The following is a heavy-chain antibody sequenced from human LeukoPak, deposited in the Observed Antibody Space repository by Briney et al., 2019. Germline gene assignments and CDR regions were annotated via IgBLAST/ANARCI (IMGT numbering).Heavy chain of an antibody. CDR1: GNTFTGNH. Sequence: GASVKVSCKASGNTFTGNHMHRVRQAPGQRLEWMGWINAGNGNTKYSQKFQGRVTITRDTSASTAYMELSSLRSEDTAVYYCARDTTYSSSWYSSDRTYYYGMDVWGQGTTVTVSS. D-gene: IGHD6-13*01. V-gene: IGHV1-3*01. CDR3: ARDTTYSSSWYSSDRTYYYGMDV. CDR2: INAGNGNT. J-gene: IGHJ6*02.